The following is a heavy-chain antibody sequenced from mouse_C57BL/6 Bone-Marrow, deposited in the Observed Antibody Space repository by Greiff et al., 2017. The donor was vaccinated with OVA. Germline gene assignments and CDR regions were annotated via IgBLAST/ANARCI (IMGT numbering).Heavy chain of an antibody. J-gene: IGHJ1*03. CDR1: GYTFTSYW. CDR2: IHPNSGST. D-gene: IGHD1-1*01. V-gene: IGHV1-64*01. Sequence: VQLQQPGAELVKPGASVKLSCKASGYTFTSYWMHWVKQRPGQGLEWIGMIHPNSGSTNYNEKFKSKATLTVDKSSSTAYMQLSSLTSVDSAVYYCALYGSSWYFEVWGTGTTVTGSS. CDR3: ALYGSSWYFEV.